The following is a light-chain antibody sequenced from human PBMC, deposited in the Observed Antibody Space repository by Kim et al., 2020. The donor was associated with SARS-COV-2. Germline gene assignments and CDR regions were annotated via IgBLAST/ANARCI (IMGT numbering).Light chain of an antibody. CDR1: SLRTYS. Sequence: LGQTVRITCQRDSLRTYSSTRYQQKPGQAPVLVISAKNNRPSGIPDRFSGSTSGNTVSLTITGAQAEDEADYYCKSRDSSGNRLVFGGGTQLTVL. V-gene: IGLV3-19*01. J-gene: IGLJ2*01. CDR2: AKN. CDR3: KSRDSSGNRLV.